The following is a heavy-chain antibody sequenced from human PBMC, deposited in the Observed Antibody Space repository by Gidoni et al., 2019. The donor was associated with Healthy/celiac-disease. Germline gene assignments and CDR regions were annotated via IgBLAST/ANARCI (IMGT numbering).Heavy chain of an antibody. CDR3: ASAVDTAMDNFDY. D-gene: IGHD5-18*01. CDR2: IGYDGSNK. V-gene: IGHV3-33*01. CDR1: GFTLSSYG. Sequence: QVQLVVSGGGVLQLGSSLRLSCAASGFTLSSYGMHWARQAPGKGVEWVTVIGYDGSNKYYEDAVKGRFTISRDNSKNTLYLQMNSLRAEDTAVYYCASAVDTAMDNFDYWGQGTLVTVSS. J-gene: IGHJ4*02.